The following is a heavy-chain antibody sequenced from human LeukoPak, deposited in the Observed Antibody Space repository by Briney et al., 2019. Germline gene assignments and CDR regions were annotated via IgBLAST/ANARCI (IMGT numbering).Heavy chain of an antibody. CDR3: ARVDWEGSGSYYFDY. D-gene: IGHD1-26*01. Sequence: PGGSLRLSCAASGFTFSDYGMHWVRQAPGKGLEWVAFILFDGSNKYYGDSVKGRFTISRDNSKNTLYLQMNSLRAEDTAVYYCARVDWEGSGSYYFDYWGQGTLVTVSS. CDR1: GFTFSDYG. CDR2: ILFDGSNK. V-gene: IGHV3-30*02. J-gene: IGHJ4*02.